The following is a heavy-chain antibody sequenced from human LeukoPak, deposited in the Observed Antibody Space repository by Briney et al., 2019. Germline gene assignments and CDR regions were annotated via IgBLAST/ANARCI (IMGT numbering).Heavy chain of an antibody. J-gene: IGHJ3*02. CDR1: GFTFSSYG. D-gene: IGHD1-20*01. Sequence: GGSLRLSCAASGFTFSSYGMHWVRQAPGKGLEWVAVIWYDGSNKYYADSVKGRFTISRDNSKNTLYLQMNSLRAEDTAVYYCARNINWNDFSFAFDIWGQGTMVTVSS. CDR3: ARNINWNDFSFAFDI. V-gene: IGHV3-33*01. CDR2: IWYDGSNK.